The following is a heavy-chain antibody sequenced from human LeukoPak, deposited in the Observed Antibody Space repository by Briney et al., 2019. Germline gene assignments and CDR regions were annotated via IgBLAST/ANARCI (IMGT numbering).Heavy chain of an antibody. CDR2: IYTSGST. V-gene: IGHV4-61*02. Sequence: SQTLSLTCTVSGGSMSSGSYDWSWIRQPAGKGLEWIGRIYTSGSTNYNPSLKSRVTISVDTSKNQFSLKLSSVTAADTAVYYCARDRTGYYDSSGYPLYAFDIWGQGTMVTVSS. CDR1: GGSMSSGSYD. J-gene: IGHJ3*02. CDR3: ARDRTGYYDSSGYPLYAFDI. D-gene: IGHD3-22*01.